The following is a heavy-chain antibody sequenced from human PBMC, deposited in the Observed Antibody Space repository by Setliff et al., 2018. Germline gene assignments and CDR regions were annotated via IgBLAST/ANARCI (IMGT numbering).Heavy chain of an antibody. Sequence: SETLSLTCVVSGYYIRSGYYWGWIRQHPGKGLEWIGSIYYSGSTYYNPSLKSRVTISVDTSKNQFSLKLSSVTAADTALYYCARVRSYGSGNYYYYYYDMDVWGQGTTVTVSS. V-gene: IGHV4-38-2*01. CDR1: GYYIRSGYY. D-gene: IGHD3-10*01. CDR2: IYYSGST. CDR3: ARVRSYGSGNYYYYYYDMDV. J-gene: IGHJ6*02.